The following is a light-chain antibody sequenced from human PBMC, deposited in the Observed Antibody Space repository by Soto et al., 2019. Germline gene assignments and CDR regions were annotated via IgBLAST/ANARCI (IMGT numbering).Light chain of an antibody. V-gene: IGKV1-5*01. Sequence: DIQMTQSPSTLSASVGERVTSTCRASQSISSWLAWYQQKPGKAPKLLIYDASSLESGVPSRFSGSGSGTEFTLTISSLQPDDFATYYCQQYNSFWTFGQGTKVDIK. CDR3: QQYNSFWT. J-gene: IGKJ1*01. CDR2: DAS. CDR1: QSISSW.